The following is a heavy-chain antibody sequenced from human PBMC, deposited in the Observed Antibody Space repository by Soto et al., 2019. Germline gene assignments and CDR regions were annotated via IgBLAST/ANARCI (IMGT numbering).Heavy chain of an antibody. J-gene: IGHJ4*02. CDR1: GYTFTSYG. CDR2: ISAYNGNT. Sequence: ASVKVSCKASGYTFTSYGISWVRQAPGQGLEWMGWISAYNGNTNYAQKLQGRVTMTTDTSTSTAYMELRSLRSDDTAVYYCARELCSSTSCLFDYWGQGTLVTVSS. D-gene: IGHD2-2*01. CDR3: ARELCSSTSCLFDY. V-gene: IGHV1-18*01.